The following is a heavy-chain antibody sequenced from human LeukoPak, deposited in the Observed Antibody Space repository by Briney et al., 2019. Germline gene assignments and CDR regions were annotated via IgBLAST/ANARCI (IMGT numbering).Heavy chain of an antibody. V-gene: IGHV1-8*01. J-gene: IGHJ6*02. D-gene: IGHD3-3*01. CDR3: ARVRDPTYYDFWSGYYSYYYYGMDV. CDR2: MNPNSGNT. Sequence: GASVKVSCKASGYTFTSYDINWVRQATGQGLEWMGWMNPNSGNTGYAQKFQGRVTMTRNTSISTAYMELSSLRSEDTAVYYCARVRDPTYYDFWSGYYSYYYYGMDVWGQGTTDTVSS. CDR1: GYTFTSYD.